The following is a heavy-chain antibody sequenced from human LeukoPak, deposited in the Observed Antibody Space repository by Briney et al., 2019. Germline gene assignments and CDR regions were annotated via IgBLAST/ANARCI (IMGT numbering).Heavy chain of an antibody. CDR3: ARDMRLRAFDI. D-gene: IGHD2-2*01. CDR2: ISSSSSYI. CDR1: GFTFSSYS. Sequence: GGSLRLSCAASGFTFSSYSMNWVRQAPGKKLERVSSISSSSSYIYYADSVKGRFTISRDNAKNSLYLQMNSLRAEDTAVYYCARDMRLRAFDIWGRGTMVTVSS. J-gene: IGHJ3*02. V-gene: IGHV3-21*01.